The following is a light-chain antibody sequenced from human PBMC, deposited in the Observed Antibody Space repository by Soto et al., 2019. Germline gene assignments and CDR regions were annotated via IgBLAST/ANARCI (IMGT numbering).Light chain of an antibody. CDR3: QQYNNWPAIT. CDR1: QSVSRN. Sequence: EIVMTQSPATLSVSPGERATLSCRASQSVSRNLAWYQQKPGQAPRLLIYGASTRATGIPVRFSGSGSGTEFTLTISSLQSEDFAVYYCQQYNNWPAITFGQGTRLEIK. V-gene: IGKV3D-15*01. CDR2: GAS. J-gene: IGKJ5*01.